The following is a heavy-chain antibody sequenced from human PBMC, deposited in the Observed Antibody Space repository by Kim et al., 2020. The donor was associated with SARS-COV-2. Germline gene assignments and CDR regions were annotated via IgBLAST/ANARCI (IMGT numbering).Heavy chain of an antibody. Sequence: GGSLRLSCAASGFTFSSYSMNWVRQAPGKGLEWVSSISSSSSYIYYADSVKGRFTISRDNAKNSLYLQMNSLRAEDTAVYYCARSLSVKMATIVERGYYYYGMDVWGHGTTVTVSS. J-gene: IGHJ6*02. CDR3: ARSLSVKMATIVERGYYYYGMDV. CDR2: ISSSSSYI. D-gene: IGHD5-12*01. V-gene: IGHV3-21*01. CDR1: GFTFSSYS.